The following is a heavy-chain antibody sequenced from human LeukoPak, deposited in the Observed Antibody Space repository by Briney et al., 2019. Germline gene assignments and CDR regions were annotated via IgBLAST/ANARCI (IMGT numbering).Heavy chain of an antibody. CDR2: ISYDGINK. CDR1: GFTFSSYG. CDR3: ARGALGYSGYDQTFDY. V-gene: IGHV3-30*03. D-gene: IGHD5-12*01. Sequence: QSGGSLRLSCAASGFTFSSYGMPWVRQAPGKGLEWVALISYDGINKYYADSVRGRFTISRDNSKNTVYLQMNSLRAEDTAVYYCARGALGYSGYDQTFDYWGQGTLVTVSS. J-gene: IGHJ4*02.